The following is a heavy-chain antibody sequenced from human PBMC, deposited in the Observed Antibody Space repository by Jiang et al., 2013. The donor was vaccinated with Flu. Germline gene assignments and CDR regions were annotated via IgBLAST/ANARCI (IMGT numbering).Heavy chain of an antibody. J-gene: IGHJ5*02. CDR3: ARHCRISSPSSPSDP. CDR2: IYYSGST. CDR1: GGSISSSSYY. D-gene: IGHD6-6*01. Sequence: ETLSLTCTVSGGSISSSSYYWGWIRQPPGKGLEWIGSIYYSGSTYYNPSLKSRVTISVDTSKNQFSLKLSSVTAADTAVYYCARHCRISSPSSPSDPWGQGTLVTVSS. V-gene: IGHV4-39*01.